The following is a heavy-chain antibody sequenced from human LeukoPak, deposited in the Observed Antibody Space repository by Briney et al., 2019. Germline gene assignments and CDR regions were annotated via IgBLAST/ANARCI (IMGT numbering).Heavy chain of an antibody. CDR3: ARDRSVTIFGVVTFDY. D-gene: IGHD3-3*01. CDR2: ISAYNGNT. J-gene: IGHJ4*02. Sequence: GASVKVSCRASGYTFTSYSISWVRQAPGQGLEWMGWISAYNGNTNYAQKLQGRVTMTTDTSTSTAYMELRSLRSDDTAVYYCARDRSVTIFGVVTFDYWGQGTLVTVSS. V-gene: IGHV1-18*01. CDR1: GYTFTSYS.